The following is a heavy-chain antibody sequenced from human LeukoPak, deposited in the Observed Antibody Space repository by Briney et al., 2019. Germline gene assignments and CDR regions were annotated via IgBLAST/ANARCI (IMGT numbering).Heavy chain of an antibody. J-gene: IGHJ6*03. V-gene: IGHV1-69*13. Sequence: SVKVSCKASGGTFSSYAISWVRQAPGQGLEWMGGIIPIFGTANYAQKFQGRVTITADESTSTAYMELSSLRSEDTAVYYCARIEGPRSGSYYYYYMDVWGKGTTVTVSS. D-gene: IGHD3-10*01. CDR1: GGTFSSYA. CDR3: ARIEGPRSGSYYYYYMDV. CDR2: IIPIFGTA.